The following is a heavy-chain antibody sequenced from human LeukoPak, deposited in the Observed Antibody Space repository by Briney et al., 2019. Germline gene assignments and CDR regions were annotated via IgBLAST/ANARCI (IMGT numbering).Heavy chain of an antibody. CDR3: AKNYYGSGSTLDY. D-gene: IGHD3-10*01. CDR1: GFTFSSYA. Sequence: GGSLRLSCAASGFTFSSYAMSWVRQAPGKGLEWVSAISGSGGSTYYADSVKGRFTISRDNPKNTLYLQMNSLRAEDTAVYYCAKNYYGSGSTLDYWGQGTLVTVSS. CDR2: ISGSGGST. J-gene: IGHJ4*02. V-gene: IGHV3-23*01.